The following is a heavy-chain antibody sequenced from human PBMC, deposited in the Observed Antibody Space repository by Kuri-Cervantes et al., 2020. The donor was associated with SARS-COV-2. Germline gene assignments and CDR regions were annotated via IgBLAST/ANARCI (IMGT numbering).Heavy chain of an antibody. CDR1: GYTFTGYY. D-gene: IGHD2-21*01. V-gene: IGHV1-2*04. Sequence: ASVKVSCKASGYTFTGYYMHWVRQAPGQGLEWRGWINPNSGGTNYAQKFQGWVTMTRDTSISTVYMELSRLRSEDTAMYYCARSGPGAISREDDAFDIWGQGTMVTVSS. J-gene: IGHJ3*02. CDR3: ARSGPGAISREDDAFDI. CDR2: INPNSGGT.